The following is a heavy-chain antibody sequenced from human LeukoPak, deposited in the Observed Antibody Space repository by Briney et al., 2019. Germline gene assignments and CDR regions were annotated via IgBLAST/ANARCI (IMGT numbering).Heavy chain of an antibody. J-gene: IGHJ4*02. CDR3: ASTTAFGVDDY. D-gene: IGHD3-3*01. CDR2: IYYSGST. CDR1: VGSISSGGYY. V-gene: IGHV4-31*03. Sequence: PSETLSLTCTVSVGSISSGGYYWSWIRQHPGKGLEWIGYIYYSGSTYYNPSLKSRVTISVDTSKNQFSLKLSSVTAADTAVYYCASTTAFGVDDYWGQGTLVTVSS.